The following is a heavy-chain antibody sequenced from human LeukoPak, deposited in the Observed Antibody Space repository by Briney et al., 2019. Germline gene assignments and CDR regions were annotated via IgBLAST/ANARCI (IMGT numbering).Heavy chain of an antibody. CDR3: ARPYYDILTGYYMPPFDY. CDR2: ISSSSSYI. Sequence: PGGSLRLSCAASGFTFSSYSMNWVRQAPGKGLEWVSSISSSSSYIYYADSVKGRFTTSRGNAKNSLYLQMNSLRAEDTAVYYCARPYYDILTGYYMPPFDYWGQGTLVTVSS. CDR1: GFTFSSYS. J-gene: IGHJ4*02. V-gene: IGHV3-21*01. D-gene: IGHD3-9*01.